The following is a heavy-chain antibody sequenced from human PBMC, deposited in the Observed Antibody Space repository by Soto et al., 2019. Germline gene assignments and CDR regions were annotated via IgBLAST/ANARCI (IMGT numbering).Heavy chain of an antibody. Sequence: QVQLQQWGAGLLKPSETLSLTCAVYGGSFSGYYWSWIRQPPGKGLEWIGEINHSGSTNYNPSLXSXVXXSVDTSKNQFSLKLSSVTAADTAVYYCVTDKTFDYWGQGTLVTVSS. V-gene: IGHV4-34*01. J-gene: IGHJ4*02. CDR3: VTDKTFDY. CDR1: GGSFSGYY. CDR2: INHSGST.